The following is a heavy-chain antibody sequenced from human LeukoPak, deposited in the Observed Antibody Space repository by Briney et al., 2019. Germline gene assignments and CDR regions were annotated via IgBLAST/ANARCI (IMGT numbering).Heavy chain of an antibody. CDR3: ARVSSGWYVDY. D-gene: IGHD6-19*01. CDR1: EFTFSSYS. V-gene: IGHV3-21*01. Sequence: GGSLRLSCAASEFTFSSYSMNWVRQAPGKGLEWVSSIYSSSNYINYADSVKGRFTISRDSAKNSLYLQMNSLRAEDTAVYYCARVSSGWYVDYWGQGTLATVSS. J-gene: IGHJ4*02. CDR2: IYSSSNYI.